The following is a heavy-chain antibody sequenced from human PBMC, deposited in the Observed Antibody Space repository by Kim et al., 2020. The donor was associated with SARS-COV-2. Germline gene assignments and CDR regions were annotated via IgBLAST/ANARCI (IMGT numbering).Heavy chain of an antibody. CDR3: ARVGYYYDSSGYSSGYFDL. CDR2: INPSGGST. J-gene: IGHJ2*01. CDR1: GYTFTSYY. V-gene: IGHV1-46*01. D-gene: IGHD3-22*01. Sequence: ASVKVSCKASGYTFTSYYMHWVRQAPGQGLEWMGIINPSGGSTSYAQKFQGRVTMTRDTSTSTVYMELSSLRSEDTAVYFCARVGYYYDSSGYSSGYFDLWGRGTLVTVSS.